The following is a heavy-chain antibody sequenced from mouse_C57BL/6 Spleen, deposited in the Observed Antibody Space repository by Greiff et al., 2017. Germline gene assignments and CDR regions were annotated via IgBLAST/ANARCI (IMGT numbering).Heavy chain of an antibody. Sequence: QVQLQQSGAELARPGASVKLSCKASGYTFTSYGISWVKQRTGQGLEWIGEIYPRSGNTYYNEKFKGKATLTADKSSSTAYMELRSLTSEDSAVYFCARDYGSSYLNYYAMDYWGQGTSVTVSS. CDR2: IYPRSGNT. D-gene: IGHD1-1*01. CDR3: ARDYGSSYLNYYAMDY. CDR1: GYTFTSYG. J-gene: IGHJ4*01. V-gene: IGHV1-81*01.